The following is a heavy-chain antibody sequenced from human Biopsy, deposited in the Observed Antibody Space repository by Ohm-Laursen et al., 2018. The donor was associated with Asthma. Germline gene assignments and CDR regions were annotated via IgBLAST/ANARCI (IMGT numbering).Heavy chain of an antibody. D-gene: IGHD5-24*01. CDR1: GLSVSTKY. Sequence: SLRLSCAASGLSVSTKYMSWVRQAPGKGLEWVSLIYSGDNTYYADSVKGRFTISRDHSKLYLQMNNLRAGDTAVYHCARISRLGYNSLDYGMDVWGQGTTVTVSS. J-gene: IGHJ6*02. CDR2: IYSGDNT. CDR3: ARISRLGYNSLDYGMDV. V-gene: IGHV3-53*01.